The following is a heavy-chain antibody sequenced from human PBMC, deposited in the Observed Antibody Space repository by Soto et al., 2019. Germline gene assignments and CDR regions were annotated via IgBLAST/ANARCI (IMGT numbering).Heavy chain of an antibody. CDR2: ISPDRSNT. V-gene: IGHV3-74*01. J-gene: IGHJ4*02. D-gene: IGHD6-13*01. Sequence: PGGSLRLSCAASGFTFNSFSMNWVRQAPGKGLVWVTRISPDRSNTGYADSVKGRFTISRDNAKNTLYLQMNSLRAEDTAVYYCVRDRAAAGTDWGQGTLVTVSS. CDR3: VRDRAAAGTD. CDR1: GFTFNSFS.